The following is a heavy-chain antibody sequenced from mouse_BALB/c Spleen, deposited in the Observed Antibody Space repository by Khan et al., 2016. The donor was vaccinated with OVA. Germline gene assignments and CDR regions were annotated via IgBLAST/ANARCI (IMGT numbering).Heavy chain of an antibody. D-gene: IGHD2-1*01. CDR2: FYPGTGSI. Sequence: QVQLKQSGAELVKPGASVKLSCKASGYMFTEYIIHWVKQRSGQGLEWIGWFYPGTGSIKNNEKFKDKATLTADKSSSTVYMELSRLTSEDSAVYFCARNGRYGNLFDYWVQGTTLTVSS. CDR3: ARNGRYGNLFDY. J-gene: IGHJ2*01. V-gene: IGHV1-62-2*01. CDR1: GYMFTEYI.